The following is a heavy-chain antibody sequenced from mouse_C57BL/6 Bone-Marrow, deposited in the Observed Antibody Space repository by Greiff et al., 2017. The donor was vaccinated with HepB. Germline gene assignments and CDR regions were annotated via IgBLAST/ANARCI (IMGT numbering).Heavy chain of an antibody. CDR1: GYTFTDYN. CDR3: ARCDYDALFAY. D-gene: IGHD2-4*01. J-gene: IGHJ3*01. V-gene: IGHV1-18*01. CDR2: INPNNGGT. Sequence: EVQLQQSGPELVKPGASVKIPCKASGYTFTDYNMDWVKQSHGKSLEWIGDINPNNGGTIYNQKFKGKATLTVDKSSSTAYMELRSLTSEDAAVYCCARCDYDALFAYWGQGTLVTVSA.